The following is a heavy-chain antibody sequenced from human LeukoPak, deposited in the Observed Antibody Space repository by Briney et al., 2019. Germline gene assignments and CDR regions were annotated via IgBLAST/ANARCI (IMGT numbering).Heavy chain of an antibody. CDR2: IRFDGSKG. Sequence: GGSLRLSCAASGFTFINYGMHWVRQAPGKGLEWVAFIRFDGSKGDYADSVKGRFTMSRDNAKNSLYLQMNSLRAEDTAVYYCAREYSGYGNERYFDYWGQGTLVTVSS. D-gene: IGHD5-12*01. CDR3: AREYSGYGNERYFDY. CDR1: GFTFINYG. J-gene: IGHJ4*02. V-gene: IGHV3-30*02.